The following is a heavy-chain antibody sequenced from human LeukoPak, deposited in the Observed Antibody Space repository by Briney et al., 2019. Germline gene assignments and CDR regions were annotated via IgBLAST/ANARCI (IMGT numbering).Heavy chain of an antibody. J-gene: IGHJ4*02. CDR1: GGSFSGYY. CDR2: IHHSETA. Sequence: SETLSLTCAVYGGSFSGYYWNWIRQPPGKGLEWIGEIHHSETANYNPSLKSRVTISIDTSKNQFSLNLRSVTAADTAVYYCARLDGGSYRFDYWGQGTLVTVSS. CDR3: ARLDGGSYRFDY. V-gene: IGHV4-34*01. D-gene: IGHD1-26*01.